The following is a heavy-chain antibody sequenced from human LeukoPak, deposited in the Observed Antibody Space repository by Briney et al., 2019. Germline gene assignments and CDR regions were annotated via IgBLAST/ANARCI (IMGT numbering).Heavy chain of an antibody. J-gene: IGHJ4*02. CDR3: ARLYDSSGYPVDY. CDR1: GYTFSSYW. D-gene: IGHD3-22*01. V-gene: IGHV5-51*01. Sequence: GESLKISCKGSGYTFSSYWIGWVRQMPGKGLEWMGTIYPGDSDTRYSPSFQGQVTISADRSISTAYLQWSSLKASDTAMYYCARLYDSSGYPVDYWGQGTLVTVSS. CDR2: IYPGDSDT.